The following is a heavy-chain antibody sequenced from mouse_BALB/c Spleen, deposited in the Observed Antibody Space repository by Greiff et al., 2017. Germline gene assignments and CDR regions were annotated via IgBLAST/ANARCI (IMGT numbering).Heavy chain of an antibody. D-gene: IGHD2-4*01. CDR2: IYPSDSYT. J-gene: IGHJ3*01. V-gene: IGHV1-69*02. CDR1: GYTFTSYW. Sequence: QVQLQQPGAELVRPAASVKLSCKASGYTFTSYWINWVKQRPGQGLEWIGNIYPSDSYTNYNQKFKDKATLTVDKSSSTAYMQLSSPTSEDSAVYYCTREAITGAWFAYWGQGTLVTVSA. CDR3: TREAITGAWFAY.